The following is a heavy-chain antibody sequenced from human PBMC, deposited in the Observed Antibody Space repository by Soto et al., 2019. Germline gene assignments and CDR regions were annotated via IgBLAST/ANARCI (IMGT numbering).Heavy chain of an antibody. Sequence: QVQLVQSGAEVKKPGASVKVSCKASGYTFTGYYMHWVRQAPGQGLEWMGWINPNSGGTNYAQKFQGWVTMTRDTSFSTAYMELSRLRSDDTAVYYCARDPGREYYDHSGSYLFDYWGQGTLVTVSS. CDR1: GYTFTGYY. CDR2: INPNSGGT. D-gene: IGHD1-26*01. CDR3: ARDPGREYYDHSGSYLFDY. J-gene: IGHJ4*02. V-gene: IGHV1-2*04.